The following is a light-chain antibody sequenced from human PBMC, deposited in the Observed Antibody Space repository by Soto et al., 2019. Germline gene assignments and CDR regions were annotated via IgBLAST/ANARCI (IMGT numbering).Light chain of an antibody. Sequence: EIVLTQSPATLSLSPGERATLSCRASQNVGNDLVWYHQKRGQAPRILIYSASNRATGIPARFSGSGSGTEFTLTIRRLEPVDFAAYYWLKRSNWPPTFGGGTKVEIK. J-gene: IGKJ4*01. V-gene: IGKV3-11*01. CDR3: LKRSNWPPT. CDR2: SAS. CDR1: QNVGND.